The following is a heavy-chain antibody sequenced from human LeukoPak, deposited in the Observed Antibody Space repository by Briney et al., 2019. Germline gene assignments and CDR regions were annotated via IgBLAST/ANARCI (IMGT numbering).Heavy chain of an antibody. CDR2: ISGSGVST. Sequence: GGSLRLSCAASGFTFSSYAMSWVRQASGKGLEWVSTISGSGVSTYYADSVKGRFTISRDNSKNTLYLQLNSLRAEDTAVYYCAKVGTTNWFDPWGQGTLVTVSS. D-gene: IGHD1-1*01. CDR1: GFTFSSYA. V-gene: IGHV3-23*01. CDR3: AKVGTTNWFDP. J-gene: IGHJ5*02.